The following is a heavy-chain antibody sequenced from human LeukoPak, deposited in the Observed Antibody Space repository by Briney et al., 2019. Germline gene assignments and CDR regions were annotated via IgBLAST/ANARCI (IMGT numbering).Heavy chain of an antibody. CDR3: AKMYYYDSSGYQFDY. D-gene: IGHD3-22*01. CDR1: GFTFRNFG. Sequence: GGSLRLSCAASGFTFRNFGMHWVRQAPGKGLEWVAVIWYDGSYIYYADSVKGRFTISRDNSKNTLYLQMNSLRAEDTAVYYCAKMYYYDSSGYQFDYWGQGTLVTVSS. V-gene: IGHV3-33*06. CDR2: IWYDGSYI. J-gene: IGHJ4*02.